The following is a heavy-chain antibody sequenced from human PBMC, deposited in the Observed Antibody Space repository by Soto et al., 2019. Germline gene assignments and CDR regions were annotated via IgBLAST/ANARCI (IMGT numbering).Heavy chain of an antibody. Sequence: PGGSLRLSCAASGFTFSSYGMHWVRQAPGKGLEWVAVISYDGSNKYYADSVKGRFTISRDNSKNTLYLQMNSLRAEDTAVYCCAKNLYSNYPPRPHYYYYGMEVWGQGITVTLSS. CDR1: GFTFSSYG. J-gene: IGHJ6*02. D-gene: IGHD4-4*01. CDR2: ISYDGSNK. V-gene: IGHV3-30*18. CDR3: AKNLYSNYPPRPHYYYYGMEV.